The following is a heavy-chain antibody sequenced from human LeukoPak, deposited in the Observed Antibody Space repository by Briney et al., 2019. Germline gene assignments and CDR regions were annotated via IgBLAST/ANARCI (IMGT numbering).Heavy chain of an antibody. CDR2: IYYSGST. CDR3: ARSNLGYCSGGSCHYYYYYYMDV. D-gene: IGHD2-15*01. J-gene: IGHJ6*03. CDR1: GGSISSYY. V-gene: IGHV4-59*01. Sequence: SETLSLTCTVSGGSISSYYWSWIRQPPGKGLEWIGYIYYSGSTNYNPSLKSRVTISVDTSKNQFSLKLSSATAADTAVYYCARSNLGYCSGGSCHYYYYYYMDVWGKGTTVTVSS.